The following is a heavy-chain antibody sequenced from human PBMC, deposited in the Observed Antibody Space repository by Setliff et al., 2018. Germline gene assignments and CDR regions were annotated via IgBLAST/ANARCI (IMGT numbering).Heavy chain of an antibody. CDR2: IYHNGNS. CDR1: GYSISSGYY. D-gene: IGHD5-18*01. Sequence: SETLSLTCSVSGYSISSGYYWGWIRQPPGKGLEWIGSIYHNGNSYYNPSLKSRVTISVDTSKNQLSLKLNSVTAADTAVYYCAAIGLDTAMITGVLFDFWGQGTLVTVSS. CDR3: AAIGLDTAMITGVLFDF. V-gene: IGHV4-38-2*01. J-gene: IGHJ4*02.